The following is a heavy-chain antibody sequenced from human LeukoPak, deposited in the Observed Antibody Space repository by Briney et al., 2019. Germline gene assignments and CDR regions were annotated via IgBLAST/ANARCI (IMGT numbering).Heavy chain of an antibody. CDR3: ARVAVVVVVPAAAAGLDV. Sequence: KASETLSLTCAVYGGSFSGYYWSWLRQPPGKGLEWIGEINHSGSTNYNPSLKSRVTISVDTSKNQFSLKLSSVTAADTAVYYCARVAVVVVVPAAAAGLDVWGKGTTVTVSS. CDR2: INHSGST. J-gene: IGHJ6*04. CDR1: GGSFSGYY. D-gene: IGHD2-2*01. V-gene: IGHV4-34*01.